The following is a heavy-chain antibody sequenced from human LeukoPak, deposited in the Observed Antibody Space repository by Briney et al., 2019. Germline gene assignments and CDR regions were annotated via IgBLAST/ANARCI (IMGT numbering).Heavy chain of an antibody. CDR3: AKMHGVVVVAATHDY. Sequence: PGGSLRLSCAASGFTFSSYSMNWVRQAPGKGLEWVSYISSSSSTIYYADSVKGRFTISRDNAKNSLYLQMNSLRAEDTAVYYCAKMHGVVVVAATHDYWGQGTLVTVSS. D-gene: IGHD2-15*01. V-gene: IGHV3-48*01. CDR2: ISSSSSTI. J-gene: IGHJ4*02. CDR1: GFTFSSYS.